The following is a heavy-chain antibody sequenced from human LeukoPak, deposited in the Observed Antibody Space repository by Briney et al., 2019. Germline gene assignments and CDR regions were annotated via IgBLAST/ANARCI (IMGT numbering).Heavy chain of an antibody. V-gene: IGHV3-49*02. Sequence: SWVRQPPGKGLEWVGFIRNKNYGETVEYAASVKGRFIISREDSKNIAYLKMNSLRIEDTAVYFCTREDCSGATCYGEGAHFQRWGQGTLVTVSS. J-gene: IGHJ1*01. D-gene: IGHD2-15*01. CDR2: IRNKNYGETV. CDR3: TREDCSGATCYGEGAHFQR.